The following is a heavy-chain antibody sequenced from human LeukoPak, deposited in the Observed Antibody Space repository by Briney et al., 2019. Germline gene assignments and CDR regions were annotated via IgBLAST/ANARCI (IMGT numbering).Heavy chain of an antibody. Sequence: GASVQVSCKASGYTFTGHFIHWVRQAPGQGLEWMGWINPNSGGTSYLQNFQGRVTMTRDTSISTAYMDLSRLRSDDTAVYYCARGRPGDYFDYGGEGTLVTVSA. J-gene: IGHJ4*02. CDR2: INPNSGGT. D-gene: IGHD6-25*01. CDR3: ARGRPGDYFDY. V-gene: IGHV1-2*02. CDR1: GYTFTGHF.